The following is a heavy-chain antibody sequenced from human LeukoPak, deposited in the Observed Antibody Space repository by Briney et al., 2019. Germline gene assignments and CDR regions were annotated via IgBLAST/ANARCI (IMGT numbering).Heavy chain of an antibody. V-gene: IGHV4-34*01. Sequence: SETLSLTCAVYGESFSGYYWSWIRQPPGKGLEWIGEINHSGNTNYNPSLESRVTISLDTSKNQFSLKLTSVTAADTAVYYCAREWYSSSWYPVSYNWFDPWGQGILVTVSS. CDR2: INHSGNT. CDR1: GESFSGYY. CDR3: AREWYSSSWYPVSYNWFDP. D-gene: IGHD6-13*01. J-gene: IGHJ5*02.